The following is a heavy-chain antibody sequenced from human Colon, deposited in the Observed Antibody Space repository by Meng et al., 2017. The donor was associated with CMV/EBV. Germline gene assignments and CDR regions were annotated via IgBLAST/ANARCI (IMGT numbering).Heavy chain of an antibody. J-gene: IGHJ5*02. CDR3: AKATPLAGTLGS. V-gene: IGHV3-30*02. Sequence: GESLKISCAGSGFSFKNYAMHWVRQAPGKGLEWVAYIQYDSNNKWYGDAVRGRFTISRDNSKNTLYLEMNSLRAEDTAMYYCAKATPLAGTLGSWGQGTLVTVSS. CDR1: GFSFKNYA. CDR2: IQYDSNNK. D-gene: IGHD1-1*01.